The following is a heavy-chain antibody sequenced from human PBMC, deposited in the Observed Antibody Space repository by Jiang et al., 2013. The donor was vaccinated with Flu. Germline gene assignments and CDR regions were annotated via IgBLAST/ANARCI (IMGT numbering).Heavy chain of an antibody. J-gene: IGHJ2*01. Sequence: PGLVKPSETLSLTCTVSGDSISSGNYYWSWIRQPAGKGLEWIGRIYTSGSTNYNPSLKSRVTMSVDTSKNQFSLKLSSVTAADTAVYYCARAVAGGNVNWYFDLWGRGTLVTVSS. V-gene: IGHV4-61*02. D-gene: IGHD6-19*01. CDR2: IYTSGST. CDR1: GDSISSGNYY. CDR3: ARAVAGGNVNWYFDL.